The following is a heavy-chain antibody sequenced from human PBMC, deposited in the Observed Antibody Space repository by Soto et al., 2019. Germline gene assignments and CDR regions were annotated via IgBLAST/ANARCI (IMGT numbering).Heavy chain of an antibody. CDR1: GYTFTSYG. CDR3: ARDEVLELPWFDP. Sequence: ASVKVSCKASGYTFTSYGISWVRQAPGQGLEWMGWINPYNGNTNYAQKLQGRVTMTTDTSTSTASMELRSLTSCDTAVYYCARDEVLELPWFDPWGQGTLVPVSS. J-gene: IGHJ5*02. V-gene: IGHV1-18*01. D-gene: IGHD1-7*01. CDR2: INPYNGNT.